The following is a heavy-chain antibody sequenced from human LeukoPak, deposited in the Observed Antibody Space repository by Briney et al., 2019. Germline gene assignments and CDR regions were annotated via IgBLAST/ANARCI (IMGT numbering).Heavy chain of an antibody. J-gene: IGHJ4*02. CDR3: ARSTPGYSGYDWDS. Sequence: SGPTLVNPTQTLTLTCTFSGFSLSTSGMSVSWIRQPPGKGLEWLARIDWDDDKYYFTSLRTRLTISKDTSRNQVVLTMTSMDPVDTATYFCARSTPGYSGYDWDSWGQETLVIVSS. D-gene: IGHD5-12*01. V-gene: IGHV2-70*11. CDR1: GFSLSTSGMS. CDR2: IDWDDDK.